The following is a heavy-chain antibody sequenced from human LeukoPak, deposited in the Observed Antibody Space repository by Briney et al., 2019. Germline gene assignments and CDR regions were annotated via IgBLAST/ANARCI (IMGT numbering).Heavy chain of an antibody. J-gene: IGHJ4*02. Sequence: GAPLKVSCKASGYTFTGYYMHWGGKAPGPGRWWMGWINPNSGGTNYAQKFQGRVTMTRDTSISTAYMELSRLRSDDTAVYYCARTVFLRGRLYYFDYWGQGTLVTVSS. V-gene: IGHV1-2*02. CDR2: INPNSGGT. CDR3: ARTVFLRGRLYYFDY. D-gene: IGHD3-16*01. CDR1: GYTFTGYY.